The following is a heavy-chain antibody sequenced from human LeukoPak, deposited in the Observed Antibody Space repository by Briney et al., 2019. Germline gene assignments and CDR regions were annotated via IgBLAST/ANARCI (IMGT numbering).Heavy chain of an antibody. J-gene: IGHJ4*02. CDR2: INHSGNT. D-gene: IGHD1-26*01. Sequence: SETLSLTCAVYGGSFSGYYWSWIRQPPGKGLEWIGEINHSGNTNYNPSLTSRVTISVDTSKNQFSLNLSSVTAADTAVYYCARRSYSGSYYGYWGQGTLVTVSS. CDR1: GGSFSGYY. V-gene: IGHV4-34*01. CDR3: ARRSYSGSYYGY.